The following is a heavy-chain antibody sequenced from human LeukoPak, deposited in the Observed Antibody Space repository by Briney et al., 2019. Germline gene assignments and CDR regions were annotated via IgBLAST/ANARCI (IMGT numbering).Heavy chain of an antibody. Sequence: GGSLRLSCAASGFTLSNYPMHWVRQAPGKGLEWVAVISSDGSNKYFADSVKGRFTISRDNAKNSLYLQMNSLRAEDTAVYYCARVPGGLEWADFDYWGQGTLVTVSS. CDR3: ARVPGGLEWADFDY. V-gene: IGHV3-30-3*01. D-gene: IGHD3-3*01. CDR1: GFTLSNYP. CDR2: ISSDGSNK. J-gene: IGHJ4*02.